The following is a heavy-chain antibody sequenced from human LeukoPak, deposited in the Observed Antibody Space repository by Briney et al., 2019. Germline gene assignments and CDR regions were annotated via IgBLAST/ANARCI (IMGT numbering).Heavy chain of an antibody. CDR2: IYHSGST. Sequence: SETLSLTCAVSGGSISSSNWWSWVRQPPGKGLEWIGEIYHSGSTNYNPSLKSRVTMSVDKSKNQFSLKLSSVTAADTAVYYCARESSGWFDYWGQGTLVTVSS. CDR1: GGSISSSNW. J-gene: IGHJ4*02. V-gene: IGHV4-4*02. CDR3: ARESSGWFDY. D-gene: IGHD6-19*01.